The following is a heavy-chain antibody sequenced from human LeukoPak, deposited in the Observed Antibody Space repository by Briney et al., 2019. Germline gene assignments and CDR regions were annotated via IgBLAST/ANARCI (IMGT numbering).Heavy chain of an antibody. V-gene: IGHV3-7*01. CDR3: AKDGAYPIITYDS. J-gene: IGHJ5*01. Sequence: GGSLRLCCSASGFTFGSYWMNWVRQAQGNVLDRVANIKQDGTEKFYVDSVKGRFTISRDNAKNSLYLQMNSLRAEDTAVYYCAKDGAYPIITYDSWGQGTLVAVSS. D-gene: IGHD4-17*01. CDR2: IKQDGTEK. CDR1: GFTFGSYW.